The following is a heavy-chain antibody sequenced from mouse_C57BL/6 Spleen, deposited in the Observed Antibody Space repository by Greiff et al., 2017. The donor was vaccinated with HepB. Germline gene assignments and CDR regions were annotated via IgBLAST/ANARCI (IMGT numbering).Heavy chain of an antibody. CDR3: ARDSNYVWYFDV. CDR2: ISSGSSTI. D-gene: IGHD2-5*01. CDR1: GFTFSDYG. J-gene: IGHJ1*03. V-gene: IGHV5-17*01. Sequence: VQLKESGGGLVKPGGSLKLSCAASGFTFSDYGMHWVRQAPEKGLEWVAYISSGSSTIYYADTVKGRFTISRDNAKNTLFLQMTSLRSEDTAMYYCARDSNYVWYFDVWGTGTTVTVSS.